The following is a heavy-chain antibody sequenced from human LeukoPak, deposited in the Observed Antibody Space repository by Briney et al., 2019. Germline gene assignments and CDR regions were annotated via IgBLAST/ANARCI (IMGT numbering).Heavy chain of an antibody. CDR3: ARVPVSGPGARFDY. CDR2: ISYSGST. V-gene: IGHV4-59*08. CDR1: GGSISTFY. Sequence: SETLSLTCTVSGGSISTFYWSWIRRPPGKGLEWIGYISYSGSTNYNPSLKSRVTISVDTSKNQFSLKLSSVTAADTAVYYCARVPVSGPGARFDYWGQGTLVTVSS. J-gene: IGHJ4*02. D-gene: IGHD4-11*01.